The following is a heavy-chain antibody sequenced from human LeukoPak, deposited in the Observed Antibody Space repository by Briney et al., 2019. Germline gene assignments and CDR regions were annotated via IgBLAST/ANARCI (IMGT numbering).Heavy chain of an antibody. Sequence: SVKVSCKASGGTFSSYAISWVRQAPGQGLEWMGGIIPIFVTANYEQKFQGRVTITADDSTSTAYMELSSLRSEDTAVYYCARGECRDGYNCGYYYYYMDVWGKGTTVTVSS. J-gene: IGHJ6*03. CDR1: GGTFSSYA. D-gene: IGHD5-24*01. CDR3: ARGECRDGYNCGYYYYYMDV. V-gene: IGHV1-69*13. CDR2: IIPIFVTA.